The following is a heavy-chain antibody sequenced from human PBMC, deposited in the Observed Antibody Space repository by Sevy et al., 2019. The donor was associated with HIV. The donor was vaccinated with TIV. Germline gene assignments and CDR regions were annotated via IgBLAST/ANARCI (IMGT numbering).Heavy chain of an antibody. Sequence: GGSLRLSCAASGFTFSSYGMHWVRQAPGKGLEWVAVIWYDGSNKYYADSVKGRFTISRDNSKNTLYLQMNSLRAEDTAVYYCARASREIQDAFDIWGQGTMVTVSS. D-gene: IGHD1-26*01. J-gene: IGHJ3*02. CDR3: ARASREIQDAFDI. V-gene: IGHV3-33*01. CDR1: GFTFSSYG. CDR2: IWYDGSNK.